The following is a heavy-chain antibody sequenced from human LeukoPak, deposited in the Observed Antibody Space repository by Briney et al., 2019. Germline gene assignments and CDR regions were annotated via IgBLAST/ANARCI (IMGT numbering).Heavy chain of an antibody. CDR1: GGTFSSYA. J-gene: IGHJ5*02. D-gene: IGHD6-19*01. Sequence: SVNVSCKASGGTFSSYAISWVRQAPGQGLEWMGRVIPILGIANYAQKFQGRVTITADKSTSTAYMELSSLRSEDTAVYYCARDSRDYSGGSRKDSPWGQGTLVTVSS. CDR2: VIPILGIA. V-gene: IGHV1-69*04. CDR3: ARDSRDYSGGSRKDSP.